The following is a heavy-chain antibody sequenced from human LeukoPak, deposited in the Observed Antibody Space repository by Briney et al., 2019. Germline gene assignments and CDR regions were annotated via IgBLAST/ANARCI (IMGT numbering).Heavy chain of an antibody. CDR2: ISSSTYI. V-gene: IGHV3-21*01. CDR1: GVTFSSYS. J-gene: IGHJ4*02. CDR3: ASNYYGSGSYRYYFDY. Sequence: PGGFLRLSCAASGVTFSSYSMNWVRQAPGKGLEWVSSISSSTYIYYADSVKGRFTISRDNAKNSLYLQMNSLRAEDTAVYYCASNYYGSGSYRYYFDYWGQGTLVTVSS. D-gene: IGHD3-10*01.